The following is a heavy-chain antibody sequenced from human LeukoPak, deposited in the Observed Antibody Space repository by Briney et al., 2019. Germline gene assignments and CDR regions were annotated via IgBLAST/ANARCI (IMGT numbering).Heavy chain of an antibody. CDR3: ANDKVPAAIGYYYYYGMDV. CDR2: ISGSGGST. Sequence: PGGSLRLSCTASGLIFRNYAMSWVRQAPGKGLEWVSAISGSGGSTYYADSVKGRFTISRDNSKNTLYLQMNSLRAEDTAVYYCANDKVPAAIGYYYYYGMDVWGQGTTVTVSS. V-gene: IGHV3-23*01. J-gene: IGHJ6*02. CDR1: GLIFRNYA. D-gene: IGHD2-2*01.